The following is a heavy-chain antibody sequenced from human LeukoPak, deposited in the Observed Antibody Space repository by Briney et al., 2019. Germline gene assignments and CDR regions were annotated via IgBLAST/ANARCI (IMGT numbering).Heavy chain of an antibody. CDR3: ARGLVRGYSYGHFDY. V-gene: IGHV4-59*01. D-gene: IGHD5-18*01. CDR2: IYYSGST. Sequence: SETLSLTCTVSGGSISSYYWSWIRQPPGKGLEWIGYIYYSGSTNYNPSLKSRVTISVDTSKNQFSLKLSSVTAADTAVYYCARGLVRGYSYGHFDYWGQGTLVTVSS. J-gene: IGHJ4*02. CDR1: GGSISSYY.